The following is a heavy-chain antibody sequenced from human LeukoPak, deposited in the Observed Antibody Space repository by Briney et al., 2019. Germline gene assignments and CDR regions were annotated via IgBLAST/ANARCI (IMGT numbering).Heavy chain of an antibody. J-gene: IGHJ3*02. CDR1: GGSISSGSYY. V-gene: IGHV4-61*02. CDR3: ARVPPRFSSGWKNAFDI. Sequence: SETLSLTCTVSGGSISSGSYYWSWIRQPAGKGLEWIGRIYTSGSTNYNPSLKSRVTISVDTSKNQFSLKLSSVTAADTAVYYCARVPPRFSSGWKNAFDIWGQGTMVTVSS. D-gene: IGHD6-19*01. CDR2: IYTSGST.